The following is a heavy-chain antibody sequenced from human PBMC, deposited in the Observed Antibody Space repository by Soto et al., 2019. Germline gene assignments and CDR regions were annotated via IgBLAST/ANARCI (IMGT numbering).Heavy chain of an antibody. Sequence: QVQLVQSGAEVQKSGSSVKVSCKASGGTFNRYALNWVRQAPGQGLEWMGGIIAMFRSPNYAHKFQGRVSITADESTNTAYMEMSGLTSDDTAVYYCAREGGHNYGLGRGHPFDTWGQGTLVTVSS. CDR3: AREGGHNYGLGRGHPFDT. J-gene: IGHJ5*02. D-gene: IGHD4-17*01. CDR2: IIAMFRSP. CDR1: GGTFNRYA. V-gene: IGHV1-69*01.